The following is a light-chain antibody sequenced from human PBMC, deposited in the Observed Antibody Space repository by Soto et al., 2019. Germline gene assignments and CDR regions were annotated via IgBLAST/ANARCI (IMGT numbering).Light chain of an antibody. J-gene: IGLJ1*01. V-gene: IGLV1-44*01. CDR2: SNN. Sequence: QSVLTQPPSASGTPGQRVTISCSGSSSNIGSQTVNWYQQFPGTAPKLLIYSNNQRPSGVPDRFSGSQSGTSASLAISGLQSEDEADYYCAAWDDSLNGLYVFGTGTQLTVL. CDR1: SSNIGSQT. CDR3: AAWDDSLNGLYV.